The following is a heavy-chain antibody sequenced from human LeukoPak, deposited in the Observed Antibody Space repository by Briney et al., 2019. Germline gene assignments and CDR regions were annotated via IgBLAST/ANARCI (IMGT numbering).Heavy chain of an antibody. J-gene: IGHJ4*02. CDR1: GSSISSSYY. Sequence: PSETLSLTCIVSGSSISSSYYWGWIRQPPGKGLEWIGSIYHSGSAYYNPSLKSRITMSIDTSKNQFSLRLNSVTAADTAVYYCARDSPPGNEQVFGYWGQGTLVTVSS. CDR3: ARDSPPGNEQVFGY. V-gene: IGHV4-38-2*02. CDR2: IYHSGSA.